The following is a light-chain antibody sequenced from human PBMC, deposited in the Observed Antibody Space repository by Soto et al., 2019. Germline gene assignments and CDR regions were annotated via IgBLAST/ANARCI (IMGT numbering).Light chain of an antibody. CDR1: TSNLGGNT. CDR3: AAWDDSLNAVV. Sequence: QSALTQPPSVSGTPGQKVSISCSGTTSNLGGNTVNWYQQLPGTAPKLLTYTNNQRPSGVPDRFSGSKSGTSASLAISGLRSEDEADFYCAAWDDSLNAVVFGGGTQLTVL. J-gene: IGLJ2*01. V-gene: IGLV1-44*01. CDR2: TNN.